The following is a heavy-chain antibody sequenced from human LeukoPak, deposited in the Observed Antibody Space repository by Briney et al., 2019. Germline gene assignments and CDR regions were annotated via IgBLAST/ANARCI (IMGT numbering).Heavy chain of an antibody. V-gene: IGHV3-66*02. D-gene: IGHD6-19*01. CDR3: ARDKLSSGYSSDFDC. Sequence: GGSLRLSCAASGFSVSSNYMNWVRQAPGMGLEWVSAIYTGGTTYYADSVKGRFTISRDNSKNTLYLQMNSLRAEDSAVYFCARDKLSSGYSSDFDCWGQGTLVTVSS. CDR1: GFSVSSNY. J-gene: IGHJ4*02. CDR2: IYTGGTT.